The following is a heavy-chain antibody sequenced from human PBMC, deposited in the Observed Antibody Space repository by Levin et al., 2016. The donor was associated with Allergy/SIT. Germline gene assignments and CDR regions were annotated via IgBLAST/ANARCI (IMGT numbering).Heavy chain of an antibody. CDR2: ISSNGGST. V-gene: IGHV3-64*01. Sequence: WIRQPPGKGLEYVSAISSNGGSTYYANSVKGRFTISRDNSKNTLYLQMGSLRAEDMAVYYCTVGATPGAAFDIWGQGTMVTVSS. CDR3: TVGATPGAAFDI. J-gene: IGHJ3*02. D-gene: IGHD1-26*01.